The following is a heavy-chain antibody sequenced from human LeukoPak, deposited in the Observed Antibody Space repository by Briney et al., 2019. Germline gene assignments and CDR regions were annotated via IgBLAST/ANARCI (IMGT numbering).Heavy chain of an antibody. CDR2: IEQDGGEK. CDR1: GFTFSNYW. CDR3: AGGLGWLIDY. J-gene: IGHJ4*02. V-gene: IGHV3-7*04. Sequence: PGGSLRLSCAASGFTFSNYWMNWVRQAPGKGLEWVVNIEQDGGEKNYVDSVKGRFTISRDNAKNSLYLQMNSLRAEDTAVYYCAGGLGWLIDYWGQETLVTVSS. D-gene: IGHD2-15*01.